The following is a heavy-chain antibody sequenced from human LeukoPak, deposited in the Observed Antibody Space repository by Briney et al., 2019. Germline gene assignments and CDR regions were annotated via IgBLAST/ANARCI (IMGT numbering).Heavy chain of an antibody. Sequence: GASVKDSSKASGYSFTSYGISWVGQAPREGLEWMGWISAYNGNTNYAQKLQGRVTMTTDTFTSTAYMELRSLRSDDTAVYYCARELVGRITIDYWGQGTLVTVSS. V-gene: IGHV1-18*01. CDR2: ISAYNGNT. CDR3: ARELVGRITIDY. D-gene: IGHD2-2*01. CDR1: GYSFTSYG. J-gene: IGHJ4*02.